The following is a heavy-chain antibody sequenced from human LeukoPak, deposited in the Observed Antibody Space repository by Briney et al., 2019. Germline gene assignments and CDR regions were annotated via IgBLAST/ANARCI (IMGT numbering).Heavy chain of an antibody. V-gene: IGHV3-15*01. Sequence: GGSLRLSCADSGFTFSNAWMSWVRQAPGKGLEWVGRIKSKTDGGTTDYAAPVKGRFTISRDDSKNTLYLQMNSLKTEDTAVYYCTTVSYGDYQYYYYYYGMDVWGQGTTVTVSS. J-gene: IGHJ6*02. D-gene: IGHD4-17*01. CDR3: TTVSYGDYQYYYYYYGMDV. CDR1: GFTFSNAW. CDR2: IKSKTDGGTT.